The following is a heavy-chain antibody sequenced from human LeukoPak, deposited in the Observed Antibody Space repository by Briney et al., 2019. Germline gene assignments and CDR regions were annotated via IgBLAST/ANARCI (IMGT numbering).Heavy chain of an antibody. CDR2: ISAHNGNI. D-gene: IGHD2-15*01. J-gene: IGHJ4*02. V-gene: IGHV1-18*01. Sequence: ASVKVSCKASGYTFTNYGISWVRQAPGQGLEWMGWISAHNGNIKYAQNLQGRVTMTTDTSTSTAYVELRSLRSDDTAVYYCARDLFVVAFDYWGQGTLVTVSS. CDR3: ARDLFVVAFDY. CDR1: GYTFTNYG.